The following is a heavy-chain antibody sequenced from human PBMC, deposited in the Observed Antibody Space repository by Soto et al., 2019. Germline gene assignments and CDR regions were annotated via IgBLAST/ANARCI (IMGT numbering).Heavy chain of an antibody. D-gene: IGHD2-21*01. J-gene: IGHJ4*02. CDR1: GLLLSTSGVG. V-gene: IGHV2-5*01. CDR3: AHKVLCDYSFHC. CDR2: IYWTDDK. Sequence: QITLKESGATLVKPTQTLTLTCTLSGLLLSTSGVGVCWFRQPPEKALEWLALIYWTDDKRYSPSLKSRLTITKDTSKKRMVLTLTNMDPVDTATYYCAHKVLCDYSFHCWGQGTIVTVSS.